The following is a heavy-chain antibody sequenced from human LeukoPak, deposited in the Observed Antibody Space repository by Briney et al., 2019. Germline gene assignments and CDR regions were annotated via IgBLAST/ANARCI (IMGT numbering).Heavy chain of an antibody. J-gene: IGHJ3*02. Sequence: SETLSLTCTVSGYSVTSGSYWGWIRRPPGKGLEWIGNIFHSGNTYYNPSLQSRVTISVGTSKNQFSLKLSSVTAADTAVYHCATLSALGSPFNIWGQGTLVTVSS. CDR2: IFHSGNT. D-gene: IGHD1-26*01. V-gene: IGHV4-38-2*02. CDR3: ATLSALGSPFNI. CDR1: GYSVTSGSY.